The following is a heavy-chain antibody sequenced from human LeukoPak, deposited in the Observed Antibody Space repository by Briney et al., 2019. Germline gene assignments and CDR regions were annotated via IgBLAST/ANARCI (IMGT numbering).Heavy chain of an antibody. Sequence: PWVSLRLSCAASGFTGSSDYITWVRQAPGKGLEWVSVPYSGGTTYYPESVKGSFTVSRDNSKKTVYLQMNSLRAEDTAVYCCARGGIAVRPSDSWGQGTLVSVSS. CDR3: ARGGIAVRPSDS. D-gene: IGHD6-19*01. V-gene: IGHV3-66*01. J-gene: IGHJ4*02. CDR2: PYSGGTT. CDR1: GFTGSSDY.